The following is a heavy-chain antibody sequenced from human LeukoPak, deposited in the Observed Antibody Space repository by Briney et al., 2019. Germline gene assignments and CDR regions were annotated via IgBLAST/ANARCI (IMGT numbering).Heavy chain of an antibody. CDR2: IIYDGSNK. D-gene: IGHD3-10*01. Sequence: GGSLRLSCAASGFTFSSYGMHWVRQAPGKGLEWVAFIIYDGSNKYYADSVKGRFTISRDNSKNTLYLQMNSLRAEDTAVYYCAKDRMVRGVYYMDVWGKGTTVTISS. CDR3: AKDRMVRGVYYMDV. V-gene: IGHV3-30*02. J-gene: IGHJ6*03. CDR1: GFTFSSYG.